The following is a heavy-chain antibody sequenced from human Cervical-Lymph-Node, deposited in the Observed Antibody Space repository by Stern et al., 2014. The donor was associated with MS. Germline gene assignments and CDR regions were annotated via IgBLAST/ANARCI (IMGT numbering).Heavy chain of an antibody. D-gene: IGHD2-15*01. Sequence: MQLVESGAEVKKPGAAVKVSCKVSGYTLTSYGISWARQAPGQGLEWMGWIGAYNGNRNYAHNLPGRVTMTTDTSTSTAYMDLRSLRSDDTAVYYCARGLLGSENAFDIWGQGTMVTVSS. CDR2: IGAYNGNR. J-gene: IGHJ3*02. V-gene: IGHV1-18*01. CDR1: GYTLTSYG. CDR3: ARGLLGSENAFDI.